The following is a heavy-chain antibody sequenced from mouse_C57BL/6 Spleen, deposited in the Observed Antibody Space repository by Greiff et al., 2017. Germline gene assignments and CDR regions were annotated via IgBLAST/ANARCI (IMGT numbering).Heavy chain of an antibody. CDR2: IYPGDGDT. Sequence: QVQLKESGAELVKPGASVKISCKASGYAFSSYWMNWVKQRPGKGLEGIGQIYPGDGDTNYNGKFKGKATLTADKSSSTAYMQLSSLTSEDSAVYFCARSGLNYFDYWGQGTTLTVSS. V-gene: IGHV1-80*01. CDR1: GYAFSSYW. CDR3: ARSGLNYFDY. J-gene: IGHJ2*01. D-gene: IGHD3-3*01.